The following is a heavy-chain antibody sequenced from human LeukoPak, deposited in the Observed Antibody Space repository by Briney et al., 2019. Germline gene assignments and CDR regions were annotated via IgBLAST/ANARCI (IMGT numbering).Heavy chain of an antibody. CDR1: GFTFSSYA. D-gene: IGHD6-13*01. J-gene: IGHJ4*02. CDR2: ITGSGGNTNCADGGNT. V-gene: IGHV3-23*01. CDR3: AKGYSTTWYYFDY. Sequence: GSLRLSCAASGFTFSSYAMSWVRQAPGKGLEWVSVITGSGGNTNCADGGNTCYADSVKGRFTVSRDNSKDALYLQMTSLRVEDTAVYYCAKGYSTTWYYFDYWGQGTLVTVSS.